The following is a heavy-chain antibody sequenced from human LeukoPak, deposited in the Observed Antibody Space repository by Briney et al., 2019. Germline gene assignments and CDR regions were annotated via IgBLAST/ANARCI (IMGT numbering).Heavy chain of an antibody. D-gene: IGHD3-10*01. CDR2: IYYSGST. J-gene: IGHJ5*02. V-gene: IGHV4-31*03. CDR3: ARVKGSGSYYEYNWFDP. Sequence: SETLSLTCTVSGGSISSGGYYWSWIRQHPGKGLEWIGYIYYSGSTYYNPSLKSRVTISVDTSKNQFSLKLSSVTAADTAVYYCARVKGSGSYYEYNWFDPWGQGTLVTVSS. CDR1: GGSISSGGYY.